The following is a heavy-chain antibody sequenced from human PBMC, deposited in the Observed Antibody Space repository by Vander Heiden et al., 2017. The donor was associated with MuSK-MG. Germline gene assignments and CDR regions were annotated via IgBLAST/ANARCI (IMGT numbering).Heavy chain of an antibody. V-gene: IGHV3-23*01. CDR3: AKDRADYYDTPSDY. J-gene: IGHJ4*02. Sequence: EVQLLESGGGLVQPGGSLRLSCAASGFTLNNYATTWVRQAPGKGLEWVSGISGSGSSTYYADSVKGRFSISRDNSKNTLYLQMNSLRAEDTAVYYCAKDRADYYDTPSDYWGQGNLVTVSS. CDR1: GFTLNNYA. CDR2: ISGSGSST. D-gene: IGHD3-22*01.